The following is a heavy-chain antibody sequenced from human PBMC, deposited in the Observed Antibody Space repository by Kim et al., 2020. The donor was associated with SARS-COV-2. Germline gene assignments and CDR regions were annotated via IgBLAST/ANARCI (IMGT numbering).Heavy chain of an antibody. Sequence: GGSLRLSCAASGISFSTYWMHWLRQVPGKGLVWVSRISSDGRGRDYADSVKGRFTISRDNAKNTLYLQMNSLRAEDTAVYYCARVPMIRGSYWGQGILVT. CDR2: ISSDGRGR. D-gene: IGHD3-10*01. V-gene: IGHV3-74*01. CDR3: ARVPMIRGSY. J-gene: IGHJ4*02. CDR1: GISFSTYW.